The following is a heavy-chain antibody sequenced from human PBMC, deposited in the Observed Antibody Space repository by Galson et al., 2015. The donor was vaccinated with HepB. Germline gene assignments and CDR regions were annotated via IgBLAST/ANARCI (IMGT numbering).Heavy chain of an antibody. J-gene: IGHJ4*02. CDR1: GYTFTSYA. D-gene: IGHD6-19*01. V-gene: IGHV1-3*01. CDR2: INAGNGNT. Sequence: SVKASCKASGYTFTSYAMHWVRQAPGQRLEWMGWINAGNGNTKYSQKFQGRATITRDTSASTAYMELSSLRSEDTAVYYCARGRIAVAGYYFDYWGQGTLVTVSS. CDR3: ARGRIAVAGYYFDY.